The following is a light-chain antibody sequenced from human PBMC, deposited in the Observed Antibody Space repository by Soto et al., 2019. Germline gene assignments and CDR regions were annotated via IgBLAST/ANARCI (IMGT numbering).Light chain of an antibody. Sequence: QSALPQPASVSGSPGQSITISCTGTSSDVGGYNYVSWYQQHPGKAPKLMICDVSDRPSGISNRFSGSKSGNTASLTISGLQAEDEADYYCSSYTTSSTYVFGTGTKLTVL. CDR3: SSYTTSSTYV. V-gene: IGLV2-14*01. CDR1: SSDVGGYNY. J-gene: IGLJ1*01. CDR2: DVS.